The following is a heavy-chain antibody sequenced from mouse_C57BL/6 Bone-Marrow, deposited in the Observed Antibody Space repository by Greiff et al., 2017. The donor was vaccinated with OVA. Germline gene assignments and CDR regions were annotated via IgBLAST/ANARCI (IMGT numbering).Heavy chain of an antibody. J-gene: IGHJ3*01. V-gene: IGHV1-18*01. CDR3: AGEGYDDYDGRAWYAY. CDR1: GYTFTDYN. Sequence: EVQLQQPGPELAKPGASVKIPCKASGYTFTDYNMDWVKQSHGKSLEWIGDINPNNGGTSYNQKFKGKATLTVDKSSSTAYMELRSLTSEDTAGYYCAGEGYDDYDGRAWYAYGDRGKGVTVTA. CDR2: INPNNGGT. D-gene: IGHD2-4*01.